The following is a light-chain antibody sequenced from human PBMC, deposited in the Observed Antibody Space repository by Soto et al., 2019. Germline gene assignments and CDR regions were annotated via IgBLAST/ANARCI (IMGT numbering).Light chain of an antibody. J-gene: IGKJ1*01. CDR2: AAS. CDR3: QQSYSTPPWT. V-gene: IGKV1-39*01. Sequence: IHMTHSPSSLCASLWYRFTITSRSSQSIVTYLNWYLQKPGKAPKLLIYAASNLQSGVPSRFSGSGSGTDFTLTISSLQPEDFATYFCQQSYSTPPWTFGQGTKVDIK. CDR1: QSIVTY.